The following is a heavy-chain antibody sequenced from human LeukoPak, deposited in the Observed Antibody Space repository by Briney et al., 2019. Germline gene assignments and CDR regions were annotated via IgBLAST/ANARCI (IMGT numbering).Heavy chain of an antibody. D-gene: IGHD5-12*01. CDR3: ARVFFLRYYFDY. CDR2: IYYSGST. V-gene: IGHV4-30-4*01. Sequence: SETLSLTCTVSGGSISSGDYYWSWIRQPPGKGLEWIGYIYYSGSTYYNPSLKSRVTISVDTSKNQFSLKLSSVTAADTAVYHCARVFFLRYYFDYWGQGTLVTVSS. J-gene: IGHJ4*02. CDR1: GGSISSGDYY.